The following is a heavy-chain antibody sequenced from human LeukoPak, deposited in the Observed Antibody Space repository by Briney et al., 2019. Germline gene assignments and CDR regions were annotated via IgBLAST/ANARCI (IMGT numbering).Heavy chain of an antibody. CDR1: GFTFSDYY. V-gene: IGHV3-7*01. CDR2: IKQDGSQR. Sequence: GGSLRPSCAASGFTFSDYYMSWIRQAPGKGLEWVANIKQDGSQRDYVDSVKGRFTISRDNAKNSLCLQMNSLRAEDTAVYYCAKDHSSGWQFDSWGQGTLVTVSS. J-gene: IGHJ4*02. CDR3: AKDHSSGWQFDS. D-gene: IGHD6-19*01.